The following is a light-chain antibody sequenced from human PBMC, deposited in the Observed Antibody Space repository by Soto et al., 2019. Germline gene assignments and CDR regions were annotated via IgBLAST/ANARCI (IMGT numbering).Light chain of an antibody. J-gene: IGKJ4*01. CDR2: YAS. CDR3: QQYDNLPT. V-gene: IGKV1-33*01. Sequence: DIYMTQSPSSLSASVGDRVTITCRASQGISNYLGWYQQKPGRAPELLIYYASNLETGVPSRFSGSGSGTDFTFTISSLQPEDIATYYCQQYDNLPTFGGGTKVDIK. CDR1: QGISNY.